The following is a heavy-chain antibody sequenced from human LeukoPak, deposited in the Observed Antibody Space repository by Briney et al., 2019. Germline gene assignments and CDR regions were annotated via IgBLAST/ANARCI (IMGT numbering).Heavy chain of an antibody. CDR2: INPNTGDT. Sequence: GASVKVSCKASGYTFTEYYVHWVRQAPGQGLEWMGWINPNTGDTKYAQKFQGRVTMTRDTSSSTAYMELRSLRSDDTAVYYCACSYQWPLNWFDPWGQGTLVTVSS. V-gene: IGHV1-2*02. J-gene: IGHJ5*02. CDR3: ACSYQWPLNWFDP. CDR1: GYTFTEYY. D-gene: IGHD6-19*01.